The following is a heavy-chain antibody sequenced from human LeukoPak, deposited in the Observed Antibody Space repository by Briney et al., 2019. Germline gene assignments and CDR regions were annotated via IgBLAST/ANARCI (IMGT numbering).Heavy chain of an antibody. D-gene: IGHD3-16*01. V-gene: IGHV4-59*01. CDR1: GGSISNYY. CDR2: ISYSGST. J-gene: IGHJ4*02. CDR3: ARGGGSDY. Sequence: SETLSLTCTVSGGSISNYYWSWIRQPPGKGLEWIGYISYSGSTNYNPSLKSRITISVDTSKNQFSLKLTSVTAADTAVYYCARGGGSDYWGQGTLVTVSS.